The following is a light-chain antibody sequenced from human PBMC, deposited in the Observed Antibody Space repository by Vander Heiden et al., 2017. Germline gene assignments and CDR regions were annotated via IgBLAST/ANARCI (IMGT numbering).Light chain of an antibody. CDR2: AAS. CDR1: QSVTNY. V-gene: IGKV1-39*01. Sequence: EMQMTQSPSSLSASAGDRVTIPCRASQSVTNYLDWYQQKPGKAPNLLIYAASSLRSGVPARFSGSGSGTDFALTISSLQPEDFATYYCQQSYNSPLTFGPGTKVDIK. J-gene: IGKJ3*01. CDR3: QQSYNSPLT.